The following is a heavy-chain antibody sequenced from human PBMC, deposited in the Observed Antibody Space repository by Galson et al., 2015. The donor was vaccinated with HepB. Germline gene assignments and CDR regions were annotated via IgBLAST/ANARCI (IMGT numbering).Heavy chain of an antibody. Sequence: SLRLSCAASGFTFSSYGMHWVRQAPGKGLEWVAVISYDGSNKYYADSVKGRFTISRDNSKNTLYLQMNSLRAEDTAVYYCAKDLSPRYYYYGMDVWGQGTTVTVSS. CDR2: ISYDGSNK. V-gene: IGHV3-30*18. J-gene: IGHJ6*02. CDR3: AKDLSPRYYYYGMDV. CDR1: GFTFSSYG.